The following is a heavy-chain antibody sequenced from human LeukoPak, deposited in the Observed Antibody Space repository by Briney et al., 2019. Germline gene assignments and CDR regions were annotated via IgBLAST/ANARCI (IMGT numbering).Heavy chain of an antibody. Sequence: SETLSLTCTVSGGSISSYYWSWIRQPPGKGLEWIGYIYYSGSTNYNPSLKSRVTISVDTSKNQFSLKLSSMTAADTAVYYCASTHYDILTGYPTPPDYWGQGTLVTVSS. CDR1: GGSISSYY. CDR2: IYYSGST. V-gene: IGHV4-59*12. CDR3: ASTHYDILTGYPTPPDY. J-gene: IGHJ4*02. D-gene: IGHD3-9*01.